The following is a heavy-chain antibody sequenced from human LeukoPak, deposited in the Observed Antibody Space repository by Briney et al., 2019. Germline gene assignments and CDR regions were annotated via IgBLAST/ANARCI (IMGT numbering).Heavy chain of an antibody. D-gene: IGHD1-1*01. J-gene: IGHJ4*02. V-gene: IGHV3-53*01. CDR3: ARVEPVASHFDH. Sequence: PGGSLRLSCAASGFIVSNSYVSWVRQAPGKGLEWISLIYRDGSTFYEGSVKDRFTISRDNVKNTVSLQMYNLRAEDTAVYYCARVEPVASHFDHWGQGTLVTVSS. CDR2: IYRDGST. CDR1: GFIVSNSY.